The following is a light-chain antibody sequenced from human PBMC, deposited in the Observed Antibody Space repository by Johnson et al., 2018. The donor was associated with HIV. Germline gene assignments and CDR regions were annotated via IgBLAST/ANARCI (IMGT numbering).Light chain of an antibody. CDR3: GTWDSSIYV. Sequence: QPVLTQPPSVSAAPGQKVTISCSGSSSNIGNNYVSWYQQLPGTAPKLLIHENNKRPSGIPDRFSGSKSGTSATLGITGLQTGDEADYYCGTWDSSIYVFGTGTKVTVL. V-gene: IGLV1-51*02. J-gene: IGLJ1*01. CDR2: ENN. CDR1: SSNIGNNY.